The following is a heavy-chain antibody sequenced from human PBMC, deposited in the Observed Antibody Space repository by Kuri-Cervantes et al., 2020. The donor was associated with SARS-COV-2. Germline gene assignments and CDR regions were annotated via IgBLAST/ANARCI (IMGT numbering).Heavy chain of an antibody. CDR2: ISSSGCIYM. D-gene: IGHD2-15*01. Sequence: GGSLRLSCAASGFTFSDYYMSWIRQAPGKGLEWVSYISSSGCIYMQYADSVKGRFNISRDNAKKSLYLEMNSLRAEDTAVYYCARQGYCSGGSYYSGAMDVWGQGTTVTVSS. CDR1: GFTFSDYY. CDR3: ARQGYCSGGSYYSGAMDV. J-gene: IGHJ6*02. V-gene: IGHV3-11*01.